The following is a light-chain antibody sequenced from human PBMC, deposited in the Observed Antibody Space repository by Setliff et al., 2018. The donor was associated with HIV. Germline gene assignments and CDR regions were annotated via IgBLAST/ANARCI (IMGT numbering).Light chain of an antibody. V-gene: IGLV2-14*03. CDR1: SSDVGAYNS. CDR2: DVI. J-gene: IGLJ1*01. Sequence: QSALTQPASVSGSPGQSVTISCTGTSSDVGAYNSVSWYQQHPGRAPKLMIYDVINRNSGVSIRFSGSKSGNAASLTISGLQAEDEADYYCSSYTTSRQFVFGSGTKVTVL. CDR3: SSYTTSRQFV.